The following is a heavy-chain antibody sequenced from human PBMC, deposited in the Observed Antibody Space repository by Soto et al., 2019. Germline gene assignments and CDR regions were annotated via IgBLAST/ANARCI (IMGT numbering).Heavy chain of an antibody. J-gene: IGHJ4*02. V-gene: IGHV4-39*01. D-gene: IGHD3-16*01. CDR2: IYYSGST. Sequence: SETLSLTCTVSGGSISSNNYYWGWIRQPPGKGLEWIGTIYYSGSTYYNPSLKSRVAMSVDTSKNQFSLRLSSVTAADTAVYFCARGAYIWGTYEVNYYFDYWGQGTLVTVSS. CDR1: GGSISSNNYY. CDR3: ARGAYIWGTYEVNYYFDY.